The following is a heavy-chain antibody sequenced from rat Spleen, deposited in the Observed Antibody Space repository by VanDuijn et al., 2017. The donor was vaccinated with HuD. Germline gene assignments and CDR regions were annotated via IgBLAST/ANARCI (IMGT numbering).Heavy chain of an antibody. V-gene: IGHV5-31*01. CDR3: ARHRNYGGIPFDF. CDR2: ITNASGRT. D-gene: IGHD1-11*01. J-gene: IGHJ2*01. Sequence: EVQLVESGGGLVQPGGSLKLSCVASGFTFNNYWMTWIRQVPGKGLEWVASITNASGRTYYPDSVKGRFTVSRDTAQNILYLQMNSLRSEETATYYCARHRNYGGIPFDFWGQGVMVTVSS. CDR1: GFTFNNYW.